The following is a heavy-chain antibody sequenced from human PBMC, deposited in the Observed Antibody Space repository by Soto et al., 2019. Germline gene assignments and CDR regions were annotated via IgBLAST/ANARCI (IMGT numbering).Heavy chain of an antibody. CDR1: GLTLSGYS. Sequence: GETLSLSCAASGLTLSGYSMTWFRQAPGKGLEWVSYISSSSSTIYYADSVKGRFTISRDNAKNSLYLQMNSLRAEDTAVYYCARHPERIAQIGWFDPWGQGT. V-gene: IGHV3-48*01. D-gene: IGHD6-13*01. CDR2: ISSSSSTI. CDR3: ARHPERIAQIGWFDP. J-gene: IGHJ5*02.